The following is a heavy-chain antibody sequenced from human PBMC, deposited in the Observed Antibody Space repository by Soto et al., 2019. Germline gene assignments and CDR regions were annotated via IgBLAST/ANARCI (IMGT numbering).Heavy chain of an antibody. CDR1: GFTFSTYG. CDR3: ARAVGPFDY. V-gene: IGHV3-33*01. D-gene: IGHD1-26*01. Sequence: QVQLVESGGGVVQPGRSLRLSCAASGFTFSTYGMHWVRQAPGKGLEWVAVIWYDGSNKYYADSVKGRFTISRDNAKNTLYLQMNSLRGEDTAVYYCARAVGPFDYWGQGPLVTVSS. J-gene: IGHJ4*02. CDR2: IWYDGSNK.